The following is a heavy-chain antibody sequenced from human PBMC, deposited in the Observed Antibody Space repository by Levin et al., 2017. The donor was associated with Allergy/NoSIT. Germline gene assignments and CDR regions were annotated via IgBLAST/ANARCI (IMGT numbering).Heavy chain of an antibody. D-gene: IGHD2-2*01. Sequence: ASVKVSCKASGGTFSSYASSWVRQAPGQGLEGMGGIIPIFGTANYAQKFQGRVTITADESTSTAYMELSSLRSEDTAVYYCARRYCSRTSCYRGRDYYYYGMDAWRQGTTVTVSS. V-gene: IGHV1-69*13. CDR3: ARRYCSRTSCYRGRDYYYYGMDA. J-gene: IGHJ6*02. CDR1: GGTFSSYA. CDR2: IIPIFGTA.